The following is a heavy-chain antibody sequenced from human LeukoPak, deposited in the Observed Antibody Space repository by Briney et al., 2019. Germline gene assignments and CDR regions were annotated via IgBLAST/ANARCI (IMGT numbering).Heavy chain of an antibody. CDR1: GGSFSGYY. V-gene: IGHV4-34*01. D-gene: IGHD1-26*01. CDR2: INHSGST. J-gene: IGHJ5*02. Sequence: PSETLSLTCAVYGGSFSGYYWSWIRQPPGKGLEWIGEINHSGSTNYNPSLKSRVTISVDTSKNQFSLKLSSVTAADTAVYYCARAPSSHWSIVGAKGERKKAWFDHWGQGTLVTVSS. CDR3: ARAPSSHWSIVGAKGERKKAWFDH.